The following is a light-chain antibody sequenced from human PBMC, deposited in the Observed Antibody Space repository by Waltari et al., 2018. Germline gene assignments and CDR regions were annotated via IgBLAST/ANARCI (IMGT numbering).Light chain of an antibody. Sequence: QSALTQPASVSGSPGQSTTISCTGTSSHVGRYNLVAWYQQPPGKAPKLMIYEGNKRPSGVSNRFSGSKSGNTASLTISGLQGEDEADYHCCSYAGSNTFVVFGGGTKLTVL. CDR1: SSHVGRYNL. CDR3: CSYAGSNTFVV. CDR2: EGN. J-gene: IGLJ3*02. V-gene: IGLV2-23*03.